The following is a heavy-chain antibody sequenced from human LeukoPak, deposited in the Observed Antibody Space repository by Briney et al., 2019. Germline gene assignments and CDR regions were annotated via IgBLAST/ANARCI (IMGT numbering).Heavy chain of an antibody. D-gene: IGHD4-17*01. CDR2: IHTSGST. Sequence: PSETLSLTCTVSGGSISSYYWSWIRQPAGKGLERIGRIHTSGSTNYNPSLKSRVTMSVDTSKNQFSLKLSSVTAADTAVYYCARDRYDYGDFRDFDYWGQGTLVTVSS. CDR1: GGSISSYY. J-gene: IGHJ4*02. CDR3: ARDRYDYGDFRDFDY. V-gene: IGHV4-4*07.